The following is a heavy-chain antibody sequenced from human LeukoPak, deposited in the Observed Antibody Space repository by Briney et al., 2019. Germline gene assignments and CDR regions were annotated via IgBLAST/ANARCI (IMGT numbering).Heavy chain of an antibody. CDR1: GFTFSSYA. D-gene: IGHD7-27*01. V-gene: IGHV3-23*01. CDR2: ISGNGGST. J-gene: IGHJ4*02. CDR3: AKDLKWGNLRDY. Sequence: PGGSLRLSCAASGFTFSSYAMSWVRQAPGKGLEWVSAISGNGGSTYYADSVKGRFTISRDNSKNTLYVQMNSLRSEDTAVYYCAKDLKWGNLRDYWGQGTLVTVSS.